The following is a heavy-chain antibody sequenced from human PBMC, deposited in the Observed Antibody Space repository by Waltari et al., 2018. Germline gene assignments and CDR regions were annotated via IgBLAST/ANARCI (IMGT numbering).Heavy chain of an antibody. CDR2: IKHSGST. J-gene: IGHJ4*02. CDR3: ARENGYNPGLFDY. Sequence: QVQLQQWGAGLLKPSETLSLTCAVYGGSFSGYYWSWIRQPPGKGLEWIGEIKHSGSTNYNPSLQSRVTLSVDPSHNQLSLRLSSVTAADTAVYYCARENGYNPGLFDYWGQGTLVTVSS. CDR1: GGSFSGYY. D-gene: IGHD5-12*01. V-gene: IGHV4-34*01.